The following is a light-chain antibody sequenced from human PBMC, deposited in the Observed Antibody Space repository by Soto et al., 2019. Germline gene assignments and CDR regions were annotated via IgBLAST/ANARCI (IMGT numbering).Light chain of an antibody. J-gene: IGKJ1*01. CDR3: QQYSTLWT. Sequence: MHMTQSPSSLSASLGNRFTITCRASQSVSRWLAWYQRKPGKAPKLLIYDASSLESGVPSRFSGSGSGTEFTLTISSLQPGDSATYYCQQYSTLWTFGQGTKVDIK. V-gene: IGKV1-5*01. CDR1: QSVSRW. CDR2: DAS.